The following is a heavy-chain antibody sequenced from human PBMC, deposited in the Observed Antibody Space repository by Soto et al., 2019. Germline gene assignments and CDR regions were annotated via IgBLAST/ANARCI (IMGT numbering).Heavy chain of an antibody. V-gene: IGHV3-7*01. CDR3: ARVRSRTYYDFWSGSNWFDP. Sequence: EVQLVESGGGLVQPGGSLRLSCAASGFTFSSYWMSWVRQAPGKGLEWVANIKQDGSEKYYVDSVKGRFTISRDSAKNSLYLQMNSLRAEDTAVYYCARVRSRTYYDFWSGSNWFDPWGQGTLVTVSS. CDR2: IKQDGSEK. CDR1: GFTFSSYW. D-gene: IGHD3-3*01. J-gene: IGHJ5*02.